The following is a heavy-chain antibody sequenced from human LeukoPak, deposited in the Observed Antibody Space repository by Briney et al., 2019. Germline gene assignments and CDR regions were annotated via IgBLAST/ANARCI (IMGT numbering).Heavy chain of an antibody. CDR3: ARGNGGDYVILPDGWV. V-gene: IGHV4-31*03. CDR1: GGSISSGGYY. CDR2: IYYSGST. Sequence: SETLSLTCTVSGGSISSGGYYWSWIRQHPGKGLEWIGYIYYSGSTYYNPSLKSRVTISVDTSKNQFSLKLSSVTAADTAVYYCARGNGGDYVILPDGWVWGQGTLATVSS. D-gene: IGHD3-16*01. J-gene: IGHJ4*02.